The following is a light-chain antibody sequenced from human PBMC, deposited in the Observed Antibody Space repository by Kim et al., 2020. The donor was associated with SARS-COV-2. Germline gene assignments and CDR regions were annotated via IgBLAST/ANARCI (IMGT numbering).Light chain of an antibody. V-gene: IGKV1-5*03. CDR3: LQHSTYPYT. CDR1: KSISNR. CDR2: QSL. J-gene: IGKJ2*01. Sequence: CASVRDRVTMARRASKSISNRLAWYQQKPGKAPNVLIFQSLNLESGVPSRFSGSASGTAFTLTISSLQPDDFATYYCLQHSTYPYTFGQGTKLEI.